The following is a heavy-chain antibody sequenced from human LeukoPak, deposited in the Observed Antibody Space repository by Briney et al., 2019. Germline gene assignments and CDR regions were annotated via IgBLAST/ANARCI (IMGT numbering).Heavy chain of an antibody. CDR1: GFTFSSYG. V-gene: IGHV3-30*18. D-gene: IGHD3-3*01. J-gene: IGHJ6*02. CDR3: AKDRWDDFWYLGGTDV. CDR2: ISYDGSNK. Sequence: GGSLRLSCAASGFTFSSYGMHWVRQAPGKGLEWVAVISYDGSNKYYADSVKGRFTISRDNSKNTLYLQMNSLRAEDTAVYYCAKDRWDDFWYLGGTDVWGQGTTVTVSS.